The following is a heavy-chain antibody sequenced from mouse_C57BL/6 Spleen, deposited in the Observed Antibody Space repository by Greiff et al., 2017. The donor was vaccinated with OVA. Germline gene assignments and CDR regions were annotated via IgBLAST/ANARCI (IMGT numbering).Heavy chain of an antibody. CDR3: ARSGTAQAPFAY. V-gene: IGHV1-55*01. CDR1: GYTFTSYW. J-gene: IGHJ3*01. Sequence: QVHVKQPGAELVKPGASVKMSCKASGYTFTSYWITWVKQRPGQGLEWIGDIYPGSGSTNYNEKFKSKATLTVDTSSSTAYMQLSSLTSEDSAVYYCARSGTAQAPFAYWGQGTLVTVSA. CDR2: IYPGSGST. D-gene: IGHD3-2*02.